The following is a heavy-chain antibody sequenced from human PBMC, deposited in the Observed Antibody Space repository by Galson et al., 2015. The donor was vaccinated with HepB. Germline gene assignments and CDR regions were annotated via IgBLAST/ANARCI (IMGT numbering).Heavy chain of an antibody. D-gene: IGHD3-3*01. CDR2: IIPIFGTA. CDR1: GGTFKNYA. V-gene: IGHV1-69*13. Sequence: SVKVSCKASGGTFKNYAISWVRQAPGQGLEWMGGIIPIFGTANYAQKFQGRVTITADESTSTVYMELSSLRSEDTAVYYCVRVFSGEPNRQYLFYWGQGTLVTVSS. J-gene: IGHJ4*02. CDR3: VRVFSGEPNRQYLFY.